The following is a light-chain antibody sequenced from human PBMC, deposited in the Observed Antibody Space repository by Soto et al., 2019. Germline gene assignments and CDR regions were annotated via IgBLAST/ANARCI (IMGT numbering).Light chain of an antibody. CDR1: QSVSSN. CDR2: GAS. CDR3: QQYGSSPPLFT. Sequence: EIVMTQSPATLSVSPGERATLSCRASQSVSSNLAWYQQKPGQAPRLLIYGASGRATGIPDRFSGSGSGTDFTLTISRLEPEDFAVYYCQQYGSSPPLFTFGPGTKVDIK. J-gene: IGKJ3*01. V-gene: IGKV3-20*01.